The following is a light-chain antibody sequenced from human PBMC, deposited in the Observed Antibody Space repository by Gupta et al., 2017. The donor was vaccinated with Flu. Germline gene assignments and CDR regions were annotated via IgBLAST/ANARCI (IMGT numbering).Light chain of an antibody. CDR1: QTISKY. Sequence: EIVLTQSPALLSLSPGERATLSCRASQTISKYLAWYQQKFGQAPRLLIYDASNRATGIPARFSGSGSGTDFSLTISSFEPEDSAVYYCQQRLDWPLTFGQGTKLEI. CDR3: QQRLDWPLT. J-gene: IGKJ2*01. CDR2: DAS. V-gene: IGKV3-11*01.